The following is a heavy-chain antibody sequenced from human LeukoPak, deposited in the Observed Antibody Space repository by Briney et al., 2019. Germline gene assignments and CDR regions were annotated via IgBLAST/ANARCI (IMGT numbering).Heavy chain of an antibody. Sequence: SETLSLTCTVSGGSISSGDYYWSWIRQPPGKGLEWIGYIYYSGSTNYNPSLKSRVTISVDTSKNQFSLKLSSVTAADTAVYYCARWAGDTAFDIWGQGTMVTVSS. J-gene: IGHJ3*02. CDR1: GGSISSGDYY. CDR2: IYYSGST. V-gene: IGHV4-30-4*01. D-gene: IGHD3-16*01. CDR3: ARWAGDTAFDI.